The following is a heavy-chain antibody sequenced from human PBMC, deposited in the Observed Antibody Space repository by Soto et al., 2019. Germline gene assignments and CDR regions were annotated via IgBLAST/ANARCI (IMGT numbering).Heavy chain of an antibody. Sequence: VGSLRLSCAASGFTFSSYAMSWVRQAPGKGLEWVSAISGSGGSTYYADSVKGRFTISRDNSKNTLYLQMNSLRAEDTAVYYCAKDGGRGYSYGKYYFDYWGQGTLVTVSS. D-gene: IGHD5-18*01. CDR3: AKDGGRGYSYGKYYFDY. V-gene: IGHV3-23*01. J-gene: IGHJ4*02. CDR1: GFTFSSYA. CDR2: ISGSGGST.